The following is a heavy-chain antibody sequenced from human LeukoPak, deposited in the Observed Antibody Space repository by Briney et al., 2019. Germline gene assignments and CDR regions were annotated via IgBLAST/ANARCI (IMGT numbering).Heavy chain of an antibody. J-gene: IGHJ4*02. CDR2: ITNDGSST. CDR1: GLTFSSHW. CDR3: ARAGGSTVSHSDY. V-gene: IGHV3-74*01. Sequence: NPGGSLRLSCAASGLTFSSHWMRWVRQAPGKGLVWVSRITNDGSSTTYADSVKGRFTISRDNAKNSLYLQMNSLRAEDTAVYYCARAGGSTVSHSDYWGQGTLVTVSS. D-gene: IGHD4-17*01.